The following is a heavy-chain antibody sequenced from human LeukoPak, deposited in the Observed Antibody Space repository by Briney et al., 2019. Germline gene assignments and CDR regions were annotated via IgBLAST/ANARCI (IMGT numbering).Heavy chain of an antibody. CDR3: AKDRIAVVEGMIDY. CDR2: ISGSGGST. J-gene: IGHJ4*02. CDR1: GFTFSSYA. Sequence: PGGSLRLSCAASGFTFSSYAMSWVRQAPGEGLEWVSAISGSGGSTYYADSVKGRFTISRDNSKNTLYLQMNSLRAEDTAVYYCAKDRIAVVEGMIDYWGQGTLVTVSS. D-gene: IGHD6-19*01. V-gene: IGHV3-23*01.